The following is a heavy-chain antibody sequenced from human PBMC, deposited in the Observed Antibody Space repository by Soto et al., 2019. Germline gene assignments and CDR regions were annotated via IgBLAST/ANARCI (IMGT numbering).Heavy chain of an antibody. CDR1: GYTFTSHV. D-gene: IGHD1-26*01. Sequence: QVHLVQSGAEVKEPGASVKVSCKASGYTFTSHVMHWVRQAPGQRLEWMGWVNGGNGNTKYSQRFQGRVTISRDTSATTAYMELSRLTSEDKAVYYCARDSGRVGPSGDLDYWGQGTLVTVSS. V-gene: IGHV1-3*01. CDR2: VNGGNGNT. CDR3: ARDSGRVGPSGDLDY. J-gene: IGHJ4*02.